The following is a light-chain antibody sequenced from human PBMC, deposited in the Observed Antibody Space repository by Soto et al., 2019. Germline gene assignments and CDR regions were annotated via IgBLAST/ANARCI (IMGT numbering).Light chain of an antibody. V-gene: IGKV1-13*02. J-gene: IGKJ5*01. Sequence: AIQLTQSPSSLSASVGDRVTITCRASQDIRGALAWYQQKPGKPPKLLIFDVSSLHSGVPSSFSGSGSGTDFTLTISSLQPEDFATYYCQQFNTYPITFGQGTRLEIK. CDR3: QQFNTYPIT. CDR2: DVS. CDR1: QDIRGA.